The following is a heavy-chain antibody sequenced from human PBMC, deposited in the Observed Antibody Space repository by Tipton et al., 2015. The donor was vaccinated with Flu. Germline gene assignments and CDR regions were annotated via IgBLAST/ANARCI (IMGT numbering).Heavy chain of an antibody. CDR2: IYYSGST. CDR1: GGSISSYY. CDR3: ARLRRGGYYYDSSGYLDY. J-gene: IGHJ4*02. Sequence: TLSLTCTVSGGSISSYYWSWIRQPPGKGLEWIGYIYYSGSTNYNPSLKSRVTISVDTSKNQFSPKLSSVTAADTAVYYCARLRRGGYYYDSSGYLDYWGQGTLVTVSS. V-gene: IGHV4-59*08. D-gene: IGHD3-22*01.